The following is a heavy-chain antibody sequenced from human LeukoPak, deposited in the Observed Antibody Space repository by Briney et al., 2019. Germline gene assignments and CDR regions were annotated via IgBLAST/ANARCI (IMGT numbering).Heavy chain of an antibody. J-gene: IGHJ4*02. CDR2: IYYSGST. V-gene: IGHV4-39*01. D-gene: IGHD3-22*01. Sequence: SQTLSLTCTVSGGSISSGSYYWSWIRQPPGKGLEWIGSIYYSGSTYYNPSLKSRVTISVDTSKNQFSLKLSSVTAADTAVYYCARNRRYYYDSSARIYYFDYWGQGTLVTASS. CDR3: ARNRRYYYDSSARIYYFDY. CDR1: GGSISSGSYY.